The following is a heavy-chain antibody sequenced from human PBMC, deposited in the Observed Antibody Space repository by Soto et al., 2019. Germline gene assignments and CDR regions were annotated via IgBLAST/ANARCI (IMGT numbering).Heavy chain of an antibody. Sequence: QITLKESGPPLVKPTQPLTLTCTFSGFSLSTSVLGVGWIRQPPGRALEWLAVIYWDDNKRYSPSLKNRLTIAKDTSKNQVVLRMTNMDPVDTATYYCAHTTRGYDYFDFWGQGTLVTVSS. J-gene: IGHJ4*02. CDR2: IYWDDNK. D-gene: IGHD5-12*01. V-gene: IGHV2-5*02. CDR1: GFSLSTSVLG. CDR3: AHTTRGYDYFDF.